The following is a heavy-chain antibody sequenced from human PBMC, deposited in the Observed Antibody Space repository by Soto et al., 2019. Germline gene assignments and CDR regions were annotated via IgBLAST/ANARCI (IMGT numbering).Heavy chain of an antibody. CDR1: GYTFTSYG. V-gene: IGHV1-18*01. CDR2: ISAYNGNT. Sequence: ASVKVSCKASGYTFTSYGISWVLQAPGQGLEWMGWISAYNGNTNYAQKLQGRVTTTTDASTSTAYMELRSLRSDDTAVYYCARDLGGVGATIMDLDFDYWGQGTLVTVSS. J-gene: IGHJ4*02. CDR3: ARDLGGVGATIMDLDFDY. D-gene: IGHD1-26*01.